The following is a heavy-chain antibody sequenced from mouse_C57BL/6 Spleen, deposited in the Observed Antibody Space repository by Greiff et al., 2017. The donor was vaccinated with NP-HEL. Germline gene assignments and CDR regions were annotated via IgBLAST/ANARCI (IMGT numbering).Heavy chain of an antibody. J-gene: IGHJ3*01. CDR3: TPDGYYQFAY. D-gene: IGHD2-3*01. CDR2: IDPENGDT. Sequence: VHVKQSGAELVRPGASVKLSCTASGFNIKDDYMHWVKQRPEQGLEWIGWIDPENGDTEYASKFQGKATITADTSSNTAYLQLSSLTSEDTAVYYCTPDGYYQFAYWGQGTLVTVSA. CDR1: GFNIKDDY. V-gene: IGHV14-4*01.